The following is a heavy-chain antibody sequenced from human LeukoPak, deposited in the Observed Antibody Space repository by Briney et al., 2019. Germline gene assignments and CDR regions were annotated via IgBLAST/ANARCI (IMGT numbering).Heavy chain of an antibody. D-gene: IGHD3-3*01. CDR3: ARLMRYYDFWSGDYYGMDV. CDR2: INPNSGGT. Sequence: ASVKVSCKASGYTFTGYYMHWVRQAPGQGLEWMGWINPNSGGTNYAQKFQGRVTMTRDTSISTAYMELSRLRSDDTAVYYCARLMRYYDFWSGDYYGMDVWGQGTTVTV. V-gene: IGHV1-2*02. J-gene: IGHJ6*02. CDR1: GYTFTGYY.